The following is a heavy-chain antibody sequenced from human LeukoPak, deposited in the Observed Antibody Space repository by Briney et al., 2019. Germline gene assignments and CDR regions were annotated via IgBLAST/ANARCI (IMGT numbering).Heavy chain of an antibody. CDR3: ARAPRRGYSYDHYYFDY. Sequence: SETLSLTCAAYGGSFSGYYWSWIRQPPGKGLEWIGEINHSGSTNYNPSLKSRVTISVDTSKNQFSLKLSSVTAADTAVYYCARAPRRGYSYDHYYFDYGGQGTLVTVSS. J-gene: IGHJ4*02. CDR2: INHSGST. D-gene: IGHD5-18*01. V-gene: IGHV4-34*01. CDR1: GGSFSGYY.